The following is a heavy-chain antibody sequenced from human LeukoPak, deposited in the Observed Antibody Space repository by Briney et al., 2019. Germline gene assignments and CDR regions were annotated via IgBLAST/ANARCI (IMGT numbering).Heavy chain of an antibody. CDR3: AGHPSSGWAYYFDY. Sequence: GGSLRLSCAASGFTFSDYSMNWVRQAPGKGLEWISYVGISSGNTKYADSVKGRFTISGDKAKNSLYLQMNSLRVEDTAVYYCAGHPSSGWAYYFDYWGQGALVAVSS. J-gene: IGHJ4*02. V-gene: IGHV3-48*01. CDR2: VGISSGNT. D-gene: IGHD6-19*01. CDR1: GFTFSDYS.